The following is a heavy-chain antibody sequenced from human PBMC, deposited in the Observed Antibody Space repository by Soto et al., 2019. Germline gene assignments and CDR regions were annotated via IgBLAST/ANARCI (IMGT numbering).Heavy chain of an antibody. Sequence: ASVKVSCKASGYTLTGYYMHWVRQAPGQGLEWMGWINPNSGGTNYAQKFQGRVTMTRDTSISTAYMELSRLRSDDTAVYYCASSSSWYFHFDYWGQGTLVTVSS. V-gene: IGHV1-2*02. CDR1: GYTLTGYY. D-gene: IGHD6-13*01. CDR2: INPNSGGT. J-gene: IGHJ4*02. CDR3: ASSSSWYFHFDY.